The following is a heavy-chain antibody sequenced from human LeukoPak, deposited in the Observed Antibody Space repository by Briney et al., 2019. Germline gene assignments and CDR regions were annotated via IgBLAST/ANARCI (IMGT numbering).Heavy chain of an antibody. V-gene: IGHV3-21*01. Sequence: AGGSLRLSCAASGFTFSSYSMNWVRQAPGKGPEWVSSISSSSSYIYYADSVKGRFTISRDNAKNSLYLQMNSLRAEDTAVYYCARDLSGTQRDYWGQGTLVTVSS. CDR1: GFTFSSYS. D-gene: IGHD3-10*01. J-gene: IGHJ4*02. CDR2: ISSSSSYI. CDR3: ARDLSGTQRDY.